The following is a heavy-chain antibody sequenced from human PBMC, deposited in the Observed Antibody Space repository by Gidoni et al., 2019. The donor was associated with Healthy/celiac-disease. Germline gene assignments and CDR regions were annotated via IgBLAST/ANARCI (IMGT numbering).Heavy chain of an antibody. CDR1: GFTFSSYA. D-gene: IGHD4-17*01. CDR2: ISSNGGST. V-gene: IGHV3-64D*06. Sequence: EVQLVESGGGLVQPGGSLRLSCSASGFTFSSYAMHWVRQAPGKGLEYVSAISSNGGSTYYADSVKGRFTISRDNSKNTLYLQMSSLRAEDTAVYYCVKGDYGEPYYYYGMDVWGQGTTVTVSS. J-gene: IGHJ6*02. CDR3: VKGDYGEPYYYYGMDV.